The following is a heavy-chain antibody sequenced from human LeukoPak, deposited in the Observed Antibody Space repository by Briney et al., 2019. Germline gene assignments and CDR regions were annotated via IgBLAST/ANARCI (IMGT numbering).Heavy chain of an antibody. D-gene: IGHD3-22*01. CDR3: AGARAYDSSLDY. V-gene: IGHV1-18*01. CDR2: ISAYNGNT. Sequence: ASVKVSCKASGYTFTSYGISWVRQAPGQGLEWMGWISAYNGNTNYAQKLQGRVTMTTDTSTSTAYMELRSLRSDDTAVYYCAGARAYDSSLDYWGQGTLVTVSS. CDR1: GYTFTSYG. J-gene: IGHJ4*02.